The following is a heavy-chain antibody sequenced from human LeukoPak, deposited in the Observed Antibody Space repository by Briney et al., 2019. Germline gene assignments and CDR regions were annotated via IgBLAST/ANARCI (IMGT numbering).Heavy chain of an antibody. D-gene: IGHD5-24*01. CDR1: GGTFSSYA. V-gene: IGHV1-69*13. J-gene: IGHJ4*02. CDR3: VGYNSFDSSRPTAAPVDY. Sequence: SVKVSCKASGGTFSSYAISWVRQAPGQGLEWMGGIIPIFGTANYAQKFQGRATITADESTSTAYMELSSRRSEDTAVYYCVGYNSFDSSRPTAAPVDYWGQGTLVTVSS. CDR2: IIPIFGTA.